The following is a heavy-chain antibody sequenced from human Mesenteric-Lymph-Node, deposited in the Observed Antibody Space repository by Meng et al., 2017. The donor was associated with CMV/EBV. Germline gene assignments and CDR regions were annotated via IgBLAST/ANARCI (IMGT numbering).Heavy chain of an antibody. J-gene: IGHJ5*02. D-gene: IGHD2-2*01. CDR1: GGTFSSYA. Sequence: SVKVSCNTSGGTFSSYAISWVRQAPGQGLEWMGGIIPIFGTANYAQKFQGRVTITTDESTSTAYMELSSLRSEDTAVYYCARAYCSSTSCYKWGSWGQGTLVTVSS. V-gene: IGHV1-69*05. CDR3: ARAYCSSTSCYKWGS. CDR2: IIPIFGTA.